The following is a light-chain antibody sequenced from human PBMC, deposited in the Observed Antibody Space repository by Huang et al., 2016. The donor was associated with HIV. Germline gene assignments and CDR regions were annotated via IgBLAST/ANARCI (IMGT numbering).Light chain of an antibody. CDR3: MQGLRTPRT. J-gene: IGKJ2*01. Sequence: DVVMTQSPLSLPVTPGEPASISCRSSQSLLHSDGNNYFDWYLQKPVQSPQLLIYLGSNRASGVPEGFSGSGSGTDFTLKISRVEAEDVGVYYCMQGLRTPRTFGQGTRLEIK. CDR1: QSLLHSDGNNY. CDR2: LGS. V-gene: IGKV2-28*01.